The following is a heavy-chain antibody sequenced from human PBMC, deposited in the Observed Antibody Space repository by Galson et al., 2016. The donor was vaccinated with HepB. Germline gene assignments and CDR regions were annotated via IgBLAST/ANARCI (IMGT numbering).Heavy chain of an antibody. V-gene: IGHV3-74*01. Sequence: SLRLSCAASGFTFSSYWMNWFRQAPGKGLVWVSRINRDGSSTTYADYVKGRFTISRDTAKNTLYLHMSSLRAEDTAVYYCARGHDANSFILDYWGQGTLVTVSS. CDR2: INRDGSST. CDR3: ARGHDANSFILDY. D-gene: IGHD3-3*02. J-gene: IGHJ4*02. CDR1: GFTFSSYW.